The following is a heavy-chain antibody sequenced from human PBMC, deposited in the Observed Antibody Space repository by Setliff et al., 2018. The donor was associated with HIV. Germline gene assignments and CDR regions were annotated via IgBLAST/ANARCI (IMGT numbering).Heavy chain of an antibody. CDR1: GGSISSSNW. V-gene: IGHV4-4*02. Sequence: SETLSPTCAVSGGSISSSNWWTWVRQPPGKGLEWIGESYHSGSTNYNPSLKSRVTISLDKSKNQFSLKLTSVTAADTAIYFCARSCQAGRSDWYFDLWGRGTLVTVSS. D-gene: IGHD2-15*01. CDR3: ARSCQAGRSDWYFDL. J-gene: IGHJ2*01. CDR2: SYHSGST.